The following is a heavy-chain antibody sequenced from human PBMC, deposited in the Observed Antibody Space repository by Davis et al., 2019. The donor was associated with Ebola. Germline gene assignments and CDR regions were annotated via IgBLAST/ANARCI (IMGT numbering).Heavy chain of an antibody. CDR1: GYTFTTYG. CDR3: ARDVGSVPDM. Sequence: ASVKVSCKASGYTFTTYGISWVRQAPGQGLEWMGWISGDNGNTKYAQKLQGRVTMTTDTSTSTAYMELRSLTSDDTAVYYCARDVGSVPDMWGQGTPVTVSS. CDR2: ISGDNGNT. D-gene: IGHD1-26*01. V-gene: IGHV1-18*01. J-gene: IGHJ4*02.